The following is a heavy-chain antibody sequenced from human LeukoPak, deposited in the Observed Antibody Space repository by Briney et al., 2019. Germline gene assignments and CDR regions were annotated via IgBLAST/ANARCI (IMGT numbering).Heavy chain of an antibody. J-gene: IGHJ5*02. D-gene: IGHD6-13*01. V-gene: IGHV1-2*02. CDR3: ARNWPRIAAAGTRANWFDP. CDR2: INPNSGGT. Sequence: ASVKVSCKASGYTFTGYYMHWVRQAPGQGLEWMGWINPNSGGTNYAQKFQGRGTMNRDTSISTAYMELSRLRSDDTAVYYCARNWPRIAAAGTRANWFDPWGQGTLVTVSS. CDR1: GYTFTGYY.